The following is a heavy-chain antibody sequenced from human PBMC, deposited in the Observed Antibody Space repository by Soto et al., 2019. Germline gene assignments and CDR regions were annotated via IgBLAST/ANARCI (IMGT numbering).Heavy chain of an antibody. CDR3: VREDDSYLIFDS. Sequence: GGSLRLSCAASGFIFSDYSINWVRQAPGKGLEWVSSISTRGTHIYYADSMKGRFTVSRDNSKNTLFLQVNTLRAEDTAVYYCVREDDSYLIFDSWGQGTLVTVSS. CDR1: GFIFSDYS. J-gene: IGHJ4*02. D-gene: IGHD1-26*01. V-gene: IGHV3-21*04. CDR2: ISTRGTHI.